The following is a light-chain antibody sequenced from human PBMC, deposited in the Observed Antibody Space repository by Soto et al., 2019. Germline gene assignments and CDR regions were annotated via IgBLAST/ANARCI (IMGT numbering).Light chain of an antibody. J-gene: IGLJ3*02. CDR1: SSNIGAGYD. V-gene: IGLV1-40*01. CDR2: GNT. CDR3: QSYDSGLSGWRV. Sequence: QSVLTQPPSVSGAPGQRVTISCTGSSSNIGAGYDVHWYQQVPGTAPKLLIYGNTNRPSGVPDRFSGSKSGTSASLAITGLQAEDEADYYCQSYDSGLSGWRVFGGGTKLTVL.